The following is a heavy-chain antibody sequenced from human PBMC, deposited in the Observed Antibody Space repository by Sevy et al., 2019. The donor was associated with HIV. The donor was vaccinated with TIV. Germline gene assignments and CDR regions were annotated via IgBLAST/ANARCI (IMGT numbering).Heavy chain of an antibody. CDR1: GFVFSDYW. CDR3: ARDCSSATCLRGMDV. Sequence: GGSLRLSCAASGFVFSDYWMSWVRQAPGKGLEWVANIKRDGSEKYYVASVKGRFTISRDNAKTSLYLQMNSLRGEDTAVYYRARDCSSATCLRGMDVWGQGTMVTVSS. J-gene: IGHJ6*02. V-gene: IGHV3-7*03. D-gene: IGHD2-2*01. CDR2: IKRDGSEK.